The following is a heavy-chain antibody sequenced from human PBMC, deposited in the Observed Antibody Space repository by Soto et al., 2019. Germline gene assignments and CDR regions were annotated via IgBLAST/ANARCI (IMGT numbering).Heavy chain of an antibody. Sequence: VKLSSKTSGYNYSRHAFDWVRKATGQSLEGMGWINASNGKTKYSQMFQGRVTFTRDTSASTAYMELSGLKSEDTGVFYCVRDKPLYYDVSGNSHLADVFDIWGQGTMVTVSS. CDR3: VRDKPLYYDVSGNSHLADVFDI. J-gene: IGHJ3*02. V-gene: IGHV1-3*01. CDR2: INASNGKT. CDR1: GYNYSRHA. D-gene: IGHD3-22*01.